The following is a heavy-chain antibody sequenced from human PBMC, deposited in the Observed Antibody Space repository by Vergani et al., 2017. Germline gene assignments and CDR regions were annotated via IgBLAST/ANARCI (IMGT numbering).Heavy chain of an antibody. CDR1: GYTFTNYP. CDR3: ARGRQWRLTEYLYGMDV. Sequence: QVPLLPSGSALKTPGASVRISCEASGYTFTNYPLIWVRQAPGQGLEFIGWINTNSGNPTYAPGFTGRFVFSLDTSVSTAYLQISGLKAEDSAVYYCARGRQWRLTEYLYGMDVWGQGTTVTVSS. V-gene: IGHV7-4-1*02. J-gene: IGHJ6*02. CDR2: INTNSGNP. D-gene: IGHD6-19*01.